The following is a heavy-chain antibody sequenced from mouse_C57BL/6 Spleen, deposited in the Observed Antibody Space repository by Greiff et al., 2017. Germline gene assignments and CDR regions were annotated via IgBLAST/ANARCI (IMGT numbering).Heavy chain of an antibody. D-gene: IGHD2-4*01. CDR2: IDPSDSET. CDR3: ARKDYDYDGNYFDY. Sequence: QVQLQQPGAELVRPGSSVKLSCKASGYTFTSYWMHWVKQRPIQGLEWIGNIDPSDSETHYNQKFKDKATLTVDKSSSTAYMQLSSLTSEDSAVYDCARKDYDYDGNYFDYWGQGTTLTVSS. CDR1: GYTFTSYW. V-gene: IGHV1-52*01. J-gene: IGHJ2*01.